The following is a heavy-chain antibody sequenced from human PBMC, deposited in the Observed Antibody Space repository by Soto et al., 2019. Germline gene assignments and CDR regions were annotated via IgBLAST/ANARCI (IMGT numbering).Heavy chain of an antibody. J-gene: IGHJ5*02. D-gene: IGHD2-2*01. Sequence: SETLSLTCTVSGGSISSYYWSWIRQPPGKGLEWIGYIYYSGSTNYNPSLKSRVTISVDTSKNQFSLKLSSVTAADTAVYYCARGAGYCSSTSCYNWFDPWGQGTLVTVSS. CDR3: ARGAGYCSSTSCYNWFDP. V-gene: IGHV4-59*01. CDR2: IYYSGST. CDR1: GGSISSYY.